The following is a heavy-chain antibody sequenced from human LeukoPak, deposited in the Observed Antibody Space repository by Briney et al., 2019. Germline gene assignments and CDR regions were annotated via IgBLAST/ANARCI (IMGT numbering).Heavy chain of an antibody. Sequence: GGSLRLSCAASGFTFSTYGMHWVRQAPGKGLEWVAFIRYDGSDKYYLDSVKGRFTISRDNAKNTLYLQMNSLRAEDTAVYYCARGGGGYSYPLGYWGQGTLVTVSS. V-gene: IGHV3-30*02. CDR1: GFTFSTYG. CDR3: ARGGGGYSYPLGY. D-gene: IGHD5-18*01. CDR2: IRYDGSDK. J-gene: IGHJ4*02.